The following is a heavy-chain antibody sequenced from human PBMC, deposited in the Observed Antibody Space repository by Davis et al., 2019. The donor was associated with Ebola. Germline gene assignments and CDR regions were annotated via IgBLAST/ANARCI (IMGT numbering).Heavy chain of an antibody. CDR1: GGSISSSSYY. CDR3: ARTSPGGRFDP. Sequence: MPSETLSLTCTVSGGSISSSSYYWGWIRQPPGKGLEWIGYIYYSGSTNYNPSLKSRVTISVDTSKNQFSLKLSSVTAADTAVYYCARTSPGGRFDPWGQGTLVTVSS. V-gene: IGHV4-61*05. CDR2: IYYSGST. J-gene: IGHJ5*02. D-gene: IGHD3-10*01.